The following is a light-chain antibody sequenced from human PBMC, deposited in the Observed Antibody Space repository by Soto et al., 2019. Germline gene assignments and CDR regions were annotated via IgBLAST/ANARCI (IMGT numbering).Light chain of an antibody. Sequence: DIQMTQSPSSLSASVGDRVTITCRASENINTYLNWYQQKPGKAPSLLIYAASNLQSRVPSRFSGRGSRTDFTLTISSLQPEDFATYYCEQSYSYPRTFGQGTKVDVK. J-gene: IGKJ1*01. CDR3: EQSYSYPRT. CDR2: AAS. V-gene: IGKV1-39*01. CDR1: ENINTY.